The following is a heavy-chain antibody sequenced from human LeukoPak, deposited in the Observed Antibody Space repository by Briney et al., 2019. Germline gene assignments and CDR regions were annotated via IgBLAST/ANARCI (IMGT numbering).Heavy chain of an antibody. CDR1: GGSISSYY. J-gene: IGHJ3*02. CDR2: LYYSGRT. Sequence: SETLSLTCTVSGGSISSYYWSWIRQPPGKGLEWIGYLYYSGRTNYNPSLKSRVTISVDTSKNQFSLKLSSVTAADTAVYYCARVGIAPATNAFDIWGQGTMVAVSS. V-gene: IGHV4-59*01. D-gene: IGHD6-13*01. CDR3: ARVGIAPATNAFDI.